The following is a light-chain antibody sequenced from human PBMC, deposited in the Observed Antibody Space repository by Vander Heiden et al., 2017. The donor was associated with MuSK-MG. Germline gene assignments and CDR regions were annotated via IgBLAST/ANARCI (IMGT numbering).Light chain of an antibody. CDR3: CSYASGSMGV. CDR1: SSDVGTSNL. J-gene: IGLJ3*02. Sequence: SALNQPAPLSGSPGPSIPISCTGTSSDVGTSNLVSWYQQHPGKAPKIMIYEVNNRPSGVSNRFSGSKSGNTASLTISGLRAEDEADYYCCSYASGSMGVFGGGTKLTVL. CDR2: EVN. V-gene: IGLV2-23*02.